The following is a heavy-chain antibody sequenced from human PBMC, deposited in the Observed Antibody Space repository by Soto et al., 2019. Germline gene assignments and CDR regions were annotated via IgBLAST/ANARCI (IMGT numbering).Heavy chain of an antibody. CDR1: GFTFSSYG. Sequence: QVQLVESGGGVVQPGRSLSLSCAASGFTFSSYGIHWVRQAPGKGLEWVAVIWYDGSNKYYAESVKGRFTISRDNSKKTLDLQIESLRTEGTAVYYCAKEVPVPGNKDPGMGVWGQGTTVTVSS. CDR2: IWYDGSNK. V-gene: IGHV3-33*06. J-gene: IGHJ6*02. D-gene: IGHD3-10*01. CDR3: AKEVPVPGNKDPGMGV.